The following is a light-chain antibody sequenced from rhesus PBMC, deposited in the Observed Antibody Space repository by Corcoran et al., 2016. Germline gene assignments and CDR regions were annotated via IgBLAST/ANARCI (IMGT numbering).Light chain of an antibody. V-gene: IGKV3-42*03. CDR2: GAS. Sequence: EIVLTQSPATLSLSPGERATLSCRASQSVSNRLAFYNQKPEQASRLLIYGASSGATGIPDSFSGRGSGTDFTRTISSLEPEDFAVYYCHQDDNWPQYSFGQGTKVEIK. CDR1: QSVSNR. J-gene: IGKJ2*01. CDR3: HQDDNWPQYS.